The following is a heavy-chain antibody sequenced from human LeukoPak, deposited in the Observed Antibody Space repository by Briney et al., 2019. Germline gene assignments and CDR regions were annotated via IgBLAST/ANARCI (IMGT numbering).Heavy chain of an antibody. D-gene: IGHD3-9*01. CDR1: GFTFSSYE. V-gene: IGHV3-48*03. CDR3: ARARLNTYYLRYFDWLAGGFDY. CDR2: ISSSGSTI. J-gene: IGHJ4*02. Sequence: GGSLRLSCAASGFTFSSYEMNWVRQAPGKGLEWVSYISSSGSTIYYADSVKGRFTISRDNAKNSLYLQMNSLRAEDTAVYYCARARLNTYYLRYFDWLAGGFDYWGQGTLVTVSS.